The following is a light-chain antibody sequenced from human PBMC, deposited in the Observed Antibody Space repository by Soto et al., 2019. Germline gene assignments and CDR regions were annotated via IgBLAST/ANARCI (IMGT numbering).Light chain of an antibody. CDR3: GSWDSSLSAYV. J-gene: IGLJ1*01. Sequence: QSVLTQPPSVSGSPGQSVTISCTGTSSDVGGFNYVSWYQHHPGKAPKLMIYDVSKRPSGIPDRFSGSKSGTSATLGITGFQTGDEADYYCGSWDSSLSAYVFGTGTKLTVL. V-gene: IGLV2-11*01. CDR2: DVS. CDR1: SSDVGGFNY.